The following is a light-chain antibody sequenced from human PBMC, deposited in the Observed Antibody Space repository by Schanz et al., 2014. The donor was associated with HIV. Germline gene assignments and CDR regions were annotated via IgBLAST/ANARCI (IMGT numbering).Light chain of an antibody. CDR3: CSYAGSYTFDV. CDR2: DVS. Sequence: QSALTQPRSVSGSPGQSVTISCTGTSSDVGGYNYVSWYQQHPGKAPKLMIYDVSKRPSGVPDRFSGSKSDNTASLTISGLQVEDEADYYCCSYAGSYTFDVFGTGTKLTVL. CDR1: SSDVGGYNY. V-gene: IGLV2-11*01. J-gene: IGLJ1*01.